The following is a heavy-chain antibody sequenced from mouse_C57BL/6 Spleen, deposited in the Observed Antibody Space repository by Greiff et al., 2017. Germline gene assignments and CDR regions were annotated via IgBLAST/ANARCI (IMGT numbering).Heavy chain of an antibody. V-gene: IGHV7-3*01. D-gene: IGHD1-1*01. Sequence: EVQRVESGGGLVQPGGSLSLSCAASGFTFTDYYMSWVRQPPGKALEWLGFIRNYANGYTTEYSASVKGRFTISRDNSQSVLYLQMDALGAENSATYYCAGYKADGSTHWYIDVWGTGTTVTVSS. CDR1: GFTFTDYY. CDR3: AGYKADGSTHWYIDV. CDR2: IRNYANGYTT. J-gene: IGHJ1*03.